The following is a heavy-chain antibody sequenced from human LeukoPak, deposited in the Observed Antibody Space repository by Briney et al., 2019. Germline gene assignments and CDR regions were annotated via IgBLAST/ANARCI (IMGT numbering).Heavy chain of an antibody. CDR2: ISGSGGST. V-gene: IGHV3-23*01. CDR3: AKGGPMRRPTSDAFDI. Sequence: GGSLRLSCAASGFTFSSYAMSWVRQAPGKGLEWVSAISGSGGSTYYADSVKGRFTISRDNSKNTLYLQMNSLRAEDTAVYYCAKGGPMRRPTSDAFDIWGQGTMVTVSS. CDR1: GFTFSSYA. J-gene: IGHJ3*02.